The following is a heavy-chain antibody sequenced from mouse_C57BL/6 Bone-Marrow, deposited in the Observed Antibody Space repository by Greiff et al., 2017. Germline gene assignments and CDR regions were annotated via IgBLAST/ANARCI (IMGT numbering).Heavy chain of an antibody. CDR1: GYTFTSYW. V-gene: IGHV1-59*01. CDR2: IDPSDSYT. CDR3: ARSSNYGSSYQFAY. J-gene: IGHJ3*01. D-gene: IGHD1-1*01. Sequence: QVQLQQPGAELVRPGTSVKLSCKASGYTFTSYWMHWVKQRPGQGLEWIGEIDPSDSYTNYNQKFKGKSTLTVDKSSSTAYMQLSSLTSEDSAVYYCARSSNYGSSYQFAYWGQGTLVTVSA.